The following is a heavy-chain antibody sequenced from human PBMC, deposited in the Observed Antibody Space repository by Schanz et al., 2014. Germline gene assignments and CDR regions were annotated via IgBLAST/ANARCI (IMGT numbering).Heavy chain of an antibody. CDR1: GFTFSSNA. V-gene: IGHV3-23*01. D-gene: IGHD6-6*01. CDR2: ITSNGGGT. J-gene: IGHJ6*02. CDR3: AKNWKGHHITGRPGWSDGMDV. Sequence: EVQLLESGGGLVQPGGSLRLSCAASGFTFSSNAMCWVRQAPGKGLEWVSTITSNGGGTYYADSVKGRFTISRDNAKNTLYLQMNSQRVEDTAEYYCAKNWKGHHITGRPGWSDGMDVWGQGTTVTVSS.